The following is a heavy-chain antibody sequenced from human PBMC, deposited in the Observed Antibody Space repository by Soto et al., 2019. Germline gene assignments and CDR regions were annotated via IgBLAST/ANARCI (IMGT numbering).Heavy chain of an antibody. Sequence: PSETLSLTCTVSGGSISSSSYYWGWIRQPPGKGLEWIGSIYYSGSTYYNPSLKSRVTISVDTSKNQFSLKLSSVTAAGTAVYYCAIASPGYSSSWHRILYYYYGMDVWGQGTTVTVSS. CDR3: AIASPGYSSSWHRILYYYYGMDV. D-gene: IGHD6-13*01. J-gene: IGHJ6*02. CDR2: IYYSGST. CDR1: GGSISSSSYY. V-gene: IGHV4-39*01.